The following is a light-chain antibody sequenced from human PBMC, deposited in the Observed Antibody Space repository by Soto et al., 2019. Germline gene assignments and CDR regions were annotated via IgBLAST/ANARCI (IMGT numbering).Light chain of an antibody. CDR3: QQYNNWPPWT. V-gene: IGKV3-15*01. J-gene: IGKJ1*01. CDR2: GAS. Sequence: EIVMTQSPATLSVSPGERDTISCRASQSVSSNLAWYQQKPGQAPSLLIYGASTRATGIPARFSGSGSGTEFTLTISSLQSEDFAVYYCQQYNNWPPWTFGQGTKVDIK. CDR1: QSVSSN.